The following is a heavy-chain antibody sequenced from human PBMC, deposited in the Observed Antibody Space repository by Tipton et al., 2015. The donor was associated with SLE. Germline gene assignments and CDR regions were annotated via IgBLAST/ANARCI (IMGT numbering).Heavy chain of an antibody. CDR2: IHYSGST. V-gene: IGHV4-39*01. CDR1: GGSISSSGYY. Sequence: TLSLTCTVSGGSISSSGYYWGWIRQPPGKGLEWIGGIHYSGSTYYNPSLKSRVTISVDTSKNQFSLKLNSVTATDAAVYYCARASFIVGSTTFWFDPWGQGALVIVSS. CDR3: ARASFIVGSTTFWFDP. J-gene: IGHJ5*02. D-gene: IGHD1-26*01.